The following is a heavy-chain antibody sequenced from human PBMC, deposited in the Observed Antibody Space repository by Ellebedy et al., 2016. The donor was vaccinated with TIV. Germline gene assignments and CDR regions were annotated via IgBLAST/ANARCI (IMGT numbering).Heavy chain of an antibody. J-gene: IGHJ4*02. CDR1: RFSFRSYW. V-gene: IGHV3-7*03. Sequence: GESLKISCAASRFSFRSYWMSWVRQAPGKGLEWVANIRQDGNDKYYVDSVKGRFTVSRDNSQNTLYLQMTSLRVDDTAVYYCATDPDGVYGDTSAYWGRGTLVTVSS. D-gene: IGHD4-17*01. CDR2: IRQDGNDK. CDR3: ATDPDGVYGDTSAY.